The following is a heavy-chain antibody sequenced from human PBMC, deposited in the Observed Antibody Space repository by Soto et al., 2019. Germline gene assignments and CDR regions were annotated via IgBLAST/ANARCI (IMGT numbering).Heavy chain of an antibody. Sequence: GAPVEVSCKASGHTFTGYYMHWVRQAPGQGLAWMGWINPNTGGTNYAQKFQGRVTMTTDTSTSTAYMEMTRLRSDDTAVYYCATRQCSSTSCYDSDYYHYGMDVWGQGTTVTVSS. CDR1: GHTFTGYY. CDR3: ATRQCSSTSCYDSDYYHYGMDV. J-gene: IGHJ6*02. D-gene: IGHD2-2*01. V-gene: IGHV1-2*02. CDR2: INPNTGGT.